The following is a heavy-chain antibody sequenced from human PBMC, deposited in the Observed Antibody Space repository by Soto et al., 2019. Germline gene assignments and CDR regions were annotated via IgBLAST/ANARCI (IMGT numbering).Heavy chain of an antibody. CDR2: ISAYNGNT. CDR3: ARDCSSTSCYVFDY. CDR1: GYTFTSYG. Sequence: ASVKVSCKASGYTFTSYGISWVRQAPGQGLEWMGWISAYNGNTNYAQKLQGRVTMTTDTSTRTAYMELRSLRSDDTAVYYCARDCSSTSCYVFDYWGQGTLVTVSS. D-gene: IGHD2-2*01. J-gene: IGHJ4*02. V-gene: IGHV1-18*01.